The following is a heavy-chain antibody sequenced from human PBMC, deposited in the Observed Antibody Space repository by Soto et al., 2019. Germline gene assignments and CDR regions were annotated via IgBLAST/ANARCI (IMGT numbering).Heavy chain of an antibody. CDR1: GFTFSSYA. CDR2: ISGSGGST. Sequence: PGGSLRLSCAASGFTFSSYAMSWVRQAPGKGLEWVSAISGSGGSTYYADSVKGRFTISRDNSKNTLYLQMNSLRAEDTAVYYCAKDPGDRWERMRYFQHWGQGTLVTVSS. J-gene: IGHJ1*01. CDR3: AKDPGDRWERMRYFQH. V-gene: IGHV3-23*01. D-gene: IGHD1-26*01.